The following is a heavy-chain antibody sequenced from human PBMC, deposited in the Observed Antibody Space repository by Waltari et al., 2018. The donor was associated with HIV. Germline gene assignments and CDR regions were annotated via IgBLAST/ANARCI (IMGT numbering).Heavy chain of an antibody. D-gene: IGHD3-16*01. J-gene: IGHJ2*01. CDR3: ARHSGPYVHFFDL. Sequence: QLQESGPALVKPSETLSLSCSVSGVPLTSQNYYWGWVRQSPGKRLDWIASVYYGGKTYNNPSLKSRLSLSLDTSKNRLSLNVTSVTAADTAVYYCARHSGPYVHFFDLWGRGTLVTVTS. CDR2: VYYGGKT. CDR1: GVPLTSQNYY. V-gene: IGHV4-39*01.